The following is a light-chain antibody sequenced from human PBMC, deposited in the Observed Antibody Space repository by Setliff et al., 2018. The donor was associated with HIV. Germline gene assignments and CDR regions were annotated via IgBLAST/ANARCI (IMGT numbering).Light chain of an antibody. CDR2: EVS. CDR1: SSDVGGYNY. V-gene: IGLV2-8*01. Sequence: QSALTQPPSASGSPGQPVTISCTGTSSDVGGYNYVSWYQQHPGKAPKLMISEVSQRPSGVPDRFSGSKSGNTASLTVSGLQTEDEADYYCSSYGGSNNLVFGGGTKVTVL. CDR3: SSYGGSNNLV. J-gene: IGLJ2*01.